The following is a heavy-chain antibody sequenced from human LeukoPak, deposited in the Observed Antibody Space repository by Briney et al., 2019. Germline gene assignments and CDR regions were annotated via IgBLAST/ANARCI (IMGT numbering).Heavy chain of an antibody. J-gene: IGHJ3*02. CDR1: GGSISSGDYY. CDR2: IYYSGST. D-gene: IGHD2-15*01. CDR3: ARHVSTGGIDAFDI. Sequence: PSETLSLTCTVSGGSISSGDYYWSWIRQPPGKGLEWIGYIYYSGSTYYNPSLKSRVTISVDTSKNQFSLKLSSVTAADTAVYYCARHVSTGGIDAFDIWGQGTMVTVSS. V-gene: IGHV4-30-4*01.